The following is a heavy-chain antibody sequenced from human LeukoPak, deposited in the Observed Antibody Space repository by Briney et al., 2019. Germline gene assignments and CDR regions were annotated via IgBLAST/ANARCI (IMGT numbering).Heavy chain of an antibody. J-gene: IGHJ4*02. CDR1: GFTFSSYA. CDR2: IRSKANSYAT. Sequence: PGGSLRLSCAASGFTFSSYAMHWVRQAPGKGLEWVGRIRSKANSYATAYAASVKGRFTISRDDSKNTAYLQMNSLKTEDTAVYYCTRLGYSSSSRWGQGTLVTVSS. V-gene: IGHV3-73*01. CDR3: TRLGYSSSSR. D-gene: IGHD6-6*01.